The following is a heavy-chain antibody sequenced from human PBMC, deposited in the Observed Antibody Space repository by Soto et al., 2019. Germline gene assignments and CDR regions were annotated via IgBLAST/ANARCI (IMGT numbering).Heavy chain of an antibody. Sequence: PGGSLRLSGAASEFAFIGGAMSWVRQAPGKGLEWVSAISGSGGSTYYADSVKGRFTISRDNSKNTLYLQMNSLRAEDTAVYYCAKVVLGYCSGGSCYPAFDIWGQGTMVTVSS. V-gene: IGHV3-23*01. CDR3: AKVVLGYCSGGSCYPAFDI. D-gene: IGHD2-15*01. J-gene: IGHJ3*02. CDR1: EFAFIGGA. CDR2: ISGSGGST.